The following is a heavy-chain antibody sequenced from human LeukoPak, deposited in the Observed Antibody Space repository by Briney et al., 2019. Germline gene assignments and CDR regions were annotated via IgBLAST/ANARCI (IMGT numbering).Heavy chain of an antibody. Sequence: PGGSLRLSCAASGFTFSSYWMHWVRQAPGKGLVWVSRINSDGSSTSYADSVKGRFTISRDNAKNTLYLQMNSLRAEDTAVYYCARVHGDYPYYYYYMDVWGKGTTATVSS. CDR1: GFTFSSYW. J-gene: IGHJ6*03. CDR3: ARVHGDYPYYYYYMDV. V-gene: IGHV3-74*01. CDR2: INSDGSST. D-gene: IGHD4-17*01.